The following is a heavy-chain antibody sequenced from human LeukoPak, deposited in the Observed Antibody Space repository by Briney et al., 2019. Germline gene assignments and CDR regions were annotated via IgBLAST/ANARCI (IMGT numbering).Heavy chain of an antibody. CDR1: GGSISSYY. Sequence: PSETLSLTCTVSGGSISSYYWSWIRQPPGKGLEWIGEINHSGSTNYNPSLKSRVTISVDTSKNQFSLKLSSVTAADTAVYYCARPRLLYGSGPTLVWGPGTLVTVSS. D-gene: IGHD3-10*01. CDR2: INHSGST. CDR3: ARPRLLYGSGPTLV. J-gene: IGHJ4*02. V-gene: IGHV4-34*01.